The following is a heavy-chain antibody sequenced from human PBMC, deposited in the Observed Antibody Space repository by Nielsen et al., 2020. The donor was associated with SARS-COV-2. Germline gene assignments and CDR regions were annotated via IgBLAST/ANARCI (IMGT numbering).Heavy chain of an antibody. CDR3: ARAKDGYNENYFGQ. CDR1: GGTLSNYA. V-gene: IGHV1-69*13. CDR2: IIPIFGGP. Sequence: SVKVSCKASGGTLSNYAISWVRQAPGQGPEWLGGIIPIFGGPNYAQRFQGRVRIAADESTSTLYIELTSLRSEDTAVYYCARAKDGYNENYFGQWGQGTLVTVSS. J-gene: IGHJ4*02. D-gene: IGHD5-24*01.